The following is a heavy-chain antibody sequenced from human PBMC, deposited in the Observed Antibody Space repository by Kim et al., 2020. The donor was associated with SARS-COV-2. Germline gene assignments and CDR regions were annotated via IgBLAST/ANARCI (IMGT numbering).Heavy chain of an antibody. CDR2: INHSGST. CDR1: GGSFSGHY. Sequence: SETLSLTCAVYGGSFSGHYWSWIRQPPGKGLEWIGEINHSGSTNYNPSPKSRVTISVDTSKNQFSLKLSSVTAADTAVYYCARGGRYCSSTSCYPLDYYYDGMDGWGQGTTVTVSS. J-gene: IGHJ6*02. CDR3: ARGGRYCSSTSCYPLDYYYDGMDG. D-gene: IGHD2-2*01. V-gene: IGHV4-34*01.